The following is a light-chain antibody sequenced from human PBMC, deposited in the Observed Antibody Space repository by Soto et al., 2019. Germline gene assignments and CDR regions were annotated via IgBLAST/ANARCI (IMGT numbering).Light chain of an antibody. CDR3: SSYTSTSTPYV. Sequence: QSVLTQPASVSGSPGQSMTISCTGTSSDIGGYNYVSWYQQLPGKVPKLIIYDVSNRPSGVSDRFSGSKSGNAASLTISGLQAEDEADYYCSSYTSTSTPYVFGTGTKLTVL. CDR2: DVS. J-gene: IGLJ1*01. CDR1: SSDIGGYNY. V-gene: IGLV2-14*03.